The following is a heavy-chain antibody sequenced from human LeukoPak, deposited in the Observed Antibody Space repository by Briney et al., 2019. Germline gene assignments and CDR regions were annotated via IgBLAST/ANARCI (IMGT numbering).Heavy chain of an antibody. J-gene: IGHJ4*02. CDR2: ISYDGSNK. CDR3: ARDQVFRYFDY. D-gene: IGHD2/OR15-2a*01. CDR1: GFTFSSYA. V-gene: IGHV3-30-3*01. Sequence: GGSLRLSCAASGFTFSSYAMHWVRQAPGKGLERVAVISYDGSNKYYADSVKGRFTISRDNSKNTLYLQMNSLRAEDTAVYYCARDQVFRYFDYWGQGTLVTVSS.